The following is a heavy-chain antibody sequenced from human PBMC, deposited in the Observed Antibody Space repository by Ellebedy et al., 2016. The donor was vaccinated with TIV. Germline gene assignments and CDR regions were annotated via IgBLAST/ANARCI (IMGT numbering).Heavy chain of an antibody. CDR2: INPDIGGT. J-gene: IGHJ4*02. CDR3: ARCGQTGYGAFDY. CDR1: GYTFTGQY. Sequence: ASVKVSCKASGYTFTGQYIHWVRQAPGQGLEWMGWINPDIGGTSYAQKFQGRVTMTRDTSFITAYMELSRLQSDDTAVYYCARCGQTGYGAFDYWGQGTQVTVSS. D-gene: IGHD4/OR15-4a*01. V-gene: IGHV1-2*02.